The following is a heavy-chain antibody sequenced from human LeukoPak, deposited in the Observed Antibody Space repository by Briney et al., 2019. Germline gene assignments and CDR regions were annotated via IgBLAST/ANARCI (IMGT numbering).Heavy chain of an antibody. CDR3: ARGPVSTHGMDV. CDR2: RNPNSGRT. Sequence: ASVKVSCKASGYTFTNYDINWVRQATGQGLEWMGWRNPNSGRTGFAQKFQGRLTMTADTSISTAYMGLSSLTSDGTAVYYCARGPVSTHGMDVWGQGTTVTVSS. J-gene: IGHJ6*02. D-gene: IGHD6-13*01. CDR1: GYTFTNYD. V-gene: IGHV1-8*01.